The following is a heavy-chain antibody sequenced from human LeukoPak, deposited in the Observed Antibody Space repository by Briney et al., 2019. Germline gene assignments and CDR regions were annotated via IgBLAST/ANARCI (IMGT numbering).Heavy chain of an antibody. Sequence: ASVKVSCKASGYTFTSYDINWVRQATGQGLEWLGWMNPNSGNTGYAQKFQGRVTVTRNTSISTAYMELSSLRSEDTAVYYCARLIAAAGRTDYWGQGTLVTVSS. CDR1: GYTFTSYD. CDR2: MNPNSGNT. D-gene: IGHD6-13*01. J-gene: IGHJ4*02. V-gene: IGHV1-8*01. CDR3: ARLIAAAGRTDY.